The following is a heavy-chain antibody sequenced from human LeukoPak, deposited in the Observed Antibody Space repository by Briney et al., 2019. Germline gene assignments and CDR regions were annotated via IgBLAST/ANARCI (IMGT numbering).Heavy chain of an antibody. CDR3: ARDRVTMVRGVYLP. V-gene: IGHV3-21*01. D-gene: IGHD3-10*01. Sequence: PGGSLRLSCAASGFTFSSYAMSWARQAPGKGLEWVSSISSSSSYIYYADSVKGRFTISRDNAKNSLYLQMNSLRAEDTAVYYCARDRVTMVRGVYLPWGQGTLVTVSS. J-gene: IGHJ5*02. CDR1: GFTFSSYA. CDR2: ISSSSSYI.